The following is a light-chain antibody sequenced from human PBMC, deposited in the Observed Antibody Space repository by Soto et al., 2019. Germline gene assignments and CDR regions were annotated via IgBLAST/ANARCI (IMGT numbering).Light chain of an antibody. V-gene: IGKV1-39*01. Sequence: DIQMTQSPSSLSASVGDRVTITCRASQSISSYLNWYQQKPGKAPKLLIYAASSLQSGVPSRFSGSGSGTDFTLTISSLQPEDFATYYCQQSYSTLFTFGPWTKVDIK. J-gene: IGKJ3*01. CDR1: QSISSY. CDR2: AAS. CDR3: QQSYSTLFT.